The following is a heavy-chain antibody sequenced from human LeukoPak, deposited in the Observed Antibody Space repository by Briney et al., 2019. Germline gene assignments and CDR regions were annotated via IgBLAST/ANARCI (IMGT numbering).Heavy chain of an antibody. Sequence: GGSLRLPCAASGFTFSEYYINWIRQAPGKGLEWVSAISGSGGSTYYADSVKGRFTISRDNSKNTLYLQMNSLRAEDTAVYYCAKVRTALGGQGTLVTVSS. D-gene: IGHD2-2*01. J-gene: IGHJ4*02. V-gene: IGHV3-23*01. CDR2: ISGSGGST. CDR1: GFTFSEYY. CDR3: AKVRTAL.